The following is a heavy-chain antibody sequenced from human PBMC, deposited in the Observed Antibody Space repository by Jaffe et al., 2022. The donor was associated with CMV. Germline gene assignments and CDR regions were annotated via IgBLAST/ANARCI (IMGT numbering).Heavy chain of an antibody. Sequence: EVQLVESGGGLVQPGGSLRLSCAASGFTFSDYSMSWVRQAPGKGLEWVSYISSSSRTIYYADSVKGRFTISRDNAKNSLYLQMNSLRDEDTAVYYCARAHKTTVTTWFDPWGQGTLVTVSS. V-gene: IGHV3-48*02. CDR2: ISSSSRTI. J-gene: IGHJ5*02. D-gene: IGHD4-17*01. CDR1: GFTFSDYS. CDR3: ARAHKTTVTTWFDP.